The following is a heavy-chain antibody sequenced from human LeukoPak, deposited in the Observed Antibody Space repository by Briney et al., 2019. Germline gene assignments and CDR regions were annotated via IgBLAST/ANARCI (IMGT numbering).Heavy chain of an antibody. D-gene: IGHD3-10*01. Sequence: GGSLRLSCAASGFTFSSYGMSWVRQAPGKGLEWVSSLGGSGGTYYADSVRGRFTISRDNSKNTLYLQMNSLRGEDTAVYYCAKRASAMVREVMKPLYYFDYWGQGTLVTVSS. CDR2: LGGSGGT. J-gene: IGHJ4*02. V-gene: IGHV3-23*01. CDR1: GFTFSSYG. CDR3: AKRASAMVREVMKPLYYFDY.